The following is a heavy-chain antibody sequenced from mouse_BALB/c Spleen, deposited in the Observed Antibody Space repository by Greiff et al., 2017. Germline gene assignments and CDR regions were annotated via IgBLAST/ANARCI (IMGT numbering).Heavy chain of an antibody. CDR3: ARTARATSYAMDY. V-gene: IGHV5-9-3*01. Sequence: EVNLVESGGGLVKPGGSLKLSCAASGFTFSSYAMSWVRQTPEKRLEWVATISSGGSYTYYPDSVKGRFTISRDNAKNTLYLQMSSLRSEDTAMYYCARTARATSYAMDYWGQGTSVTVSS. D-gene: IGHD3-1*01. J-gene: IGHJ4*01. CDR1: GFTFSSYA. CDR2: ISSGGSYT.